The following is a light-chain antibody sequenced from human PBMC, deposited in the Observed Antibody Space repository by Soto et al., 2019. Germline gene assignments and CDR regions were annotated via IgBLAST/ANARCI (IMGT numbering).Light chain of an antibody. V-gene: IGKV3-15*01. J-gene: IGKJ4*01. CDR2: GAS. CDR3: QQYNNWPPLT. CDR1: RSVSSN. Sequence: EIVMTQSPATLSVSPGERATLSCRGSRSVSSNLAWYQQEPGQAPRLLIYGASTRATGIPDRFSGSGSGTEFTLTISSLQSEDFAVYYCQQYNNWPPLTFGGGTKVEIK.